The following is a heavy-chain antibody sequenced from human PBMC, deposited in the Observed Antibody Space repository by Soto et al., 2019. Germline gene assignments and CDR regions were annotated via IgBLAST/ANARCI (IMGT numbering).Heavy chain of an antibody. V-gene: IGHV3-33*01. J-gene: IGHJ4*02. Sequence: QVQLVETGGGEVQPGTSLRLYCVGSRFTFMASGLHWFRQTPGKGLEWVAIIWFDGRKQYYADSVKGRFIVSRDKPGSSLFLQMNDLRTEDTAMYDCARDLNTGYVGDYWGQGALVVVSS. CDR1: RFTFMASG. CDR2: IWFDGRKQ. D-gene: IGHD5-12*01. CDR3: ARDLNTGYVGDY.